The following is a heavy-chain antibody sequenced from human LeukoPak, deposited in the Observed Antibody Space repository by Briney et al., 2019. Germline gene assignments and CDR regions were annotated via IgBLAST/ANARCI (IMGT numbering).Heavy chain of an antibody. CDR1: GFTFNRYA. J-gene: IGHJ4*02. CDR3: ARDFLSCTGGSCYSNN. D-gene: IGHD2-15*01. V-gene: IGHV3-23*01. CDR2: IEASGENT. Sequence: GGSLRLSCAASGFTFNRYAMSWVRQAPGKGLEWVSSIEASGENTYYADSVKGRFTMSRDNSKNTLYLQTNSLRGDDTAIFYCARDFLSCTGGSCYSNNWGRGTLVTVSS.